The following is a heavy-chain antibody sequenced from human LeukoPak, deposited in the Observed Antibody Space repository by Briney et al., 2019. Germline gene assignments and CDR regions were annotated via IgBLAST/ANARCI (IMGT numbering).Heavy chain of an antibody. D-gene: IGHD1-14*01. CDR2: VYWAADT. V-gene: IGHV2-5*02. CDR3: AQGFMRQAGDFRH. Sequence: SGPTLVNPTQTLTLTCTFSGFSLSTTGAHVGWIRQPRGNALEWLALVYWAADTRYTPSLRDRLPIHKDTPKNQVVLTMTNTDPVDTATYFCAQGFMRQAGDFRHWGQGTLVTVSS. J-gene: IGHJ1*01. CDR1: GFSLSTTGAH.